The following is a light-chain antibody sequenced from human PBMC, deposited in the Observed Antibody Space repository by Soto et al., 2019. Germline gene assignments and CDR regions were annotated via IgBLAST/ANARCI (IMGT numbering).Light chain of an antibody. CDR3: QSYDSSLSGYV. CDR2: GNS. CDR1: SSNIGAGYD. Sequence: QSVLTQPPSVSGAPGQRVTISCTGSSSNIGAGYDVHWYQQLPGTAPKLLSYGNSNRPSGVPDRFSGSKSGTSASLAITGLQAEDEADYYCQSYDSSLSGYVFVTGTKLTVL. V-gene: IGLV1-40*01. J-gene: IGLJ1*01.